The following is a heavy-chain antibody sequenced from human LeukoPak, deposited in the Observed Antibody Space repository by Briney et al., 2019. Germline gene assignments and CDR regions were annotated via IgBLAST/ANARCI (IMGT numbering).Heavy chain of an antibody. Sequence: GGSLRLSCAASGFTFSSYWMSWVRQAPGKGLEWVANIKQDGSEKYYVDSVKGRFTISRDNAKNSLYLQMNNLRAEDTAVYCCAKPNGEWELLYYYYGMDVWGQGTTVTVSS. J-gene: IGHJ6*02. D-gene: IGHD1-26*01. CDR3: AKPNGEWELLYYYYGMDV. V-gene: IGHV3-7*01. CDR1: GFTFSSYW. CDR2: IKQDGSEK.